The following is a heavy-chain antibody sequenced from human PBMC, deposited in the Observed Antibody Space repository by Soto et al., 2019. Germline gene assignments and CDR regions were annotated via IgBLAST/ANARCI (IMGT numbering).Heavy chain of an antibody. CDR3: ARKVASSDDAFDI. CDR2: IIPLFGTT. V-gene: IGHV1-69*06. Sequence: QVQLVQSGAEVKKPGSSVKVSCKASGDTLSSYTITWVRQAPGQGLEWMGGIIPLFGTTYYAQKFHGRVTFTADTYTSTAYVELSSLTSEDRAVYYCARKVASSDDAFDIWGQGTMVTVSS. J-gene: IGHJ3*02. CDR1: GDTLSSYT.